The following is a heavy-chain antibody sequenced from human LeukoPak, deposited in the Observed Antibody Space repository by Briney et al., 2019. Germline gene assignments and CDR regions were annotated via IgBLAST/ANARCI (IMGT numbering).Heavy chain of an antibody. V-gene: IGHV3-30*04. CDR3: AREGSSGGGDY. CDR2: ISYDGSNK. Sequence: PGRSLRLSCAASGFTFSSYAMHWVRQASGKGLEWVAVISYDGSNKYYADSVKGRFTISRDNSKNTLYLQMNSLRAEDTAVYYCAREGSSGGGDYWGQGTLVTVSS. D-gene: IGHD6-19*01. CDR1: GFTFSSYA. J-gene: IGHJ4*02.